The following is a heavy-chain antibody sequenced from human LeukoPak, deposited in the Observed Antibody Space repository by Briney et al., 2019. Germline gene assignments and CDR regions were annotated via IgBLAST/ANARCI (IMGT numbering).Heavy chain of an antibody. CDR2: IKSKTDGGTT. J-gene: IGHJ6*02. V-gene: IGHV3-15*01. CDR1: GFTFSSYA. Sequence: GGSLRLSCAASGFTFSSYAMSWVRQAPGKGLEWVGRIKSKTDGGTTDYAAPVKGRFSISRDDSKNTLYLQMNSLKTEDTAVYYCTTGYMVRGVLLDVWGQGTTVTVSS. D-gene: IGHD3-10*01. CDR3: TTGYMVRGVLLDV.